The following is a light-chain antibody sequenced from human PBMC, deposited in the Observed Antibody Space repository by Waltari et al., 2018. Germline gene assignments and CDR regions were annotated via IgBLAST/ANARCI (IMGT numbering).Light chain of an antibody. CDR2: SNN. J-gene: IGLJ2*01. Sequence: QSVLTQPPPASATPGQWVIISCSGRRFNIGSTTVNWYQQLPGTAPKLLILSNNERPSGVPGRCSGSKSGTSAALAISGLQSEDEADYYCATWDDSLIGLVFGGGTKLTVL. CDR3: ATWDDSLIGLV. V-gene: IGLV1-44*01. CDR1: RFNIGSTT.